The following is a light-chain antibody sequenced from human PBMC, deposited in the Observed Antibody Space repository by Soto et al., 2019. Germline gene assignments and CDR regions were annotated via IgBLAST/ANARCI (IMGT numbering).Light chain of an antibody. CDR2: SNN. CDR1: SATIGSNT. V-gene: IGLV1-44*01. CDR3: AAWDDSLNRHV. J-gene: IGLJ1*01. Sequence: SVLNHPPSASGTPGPGVSIPFSGGSATIGSNTVNWYQQLPGTAPKLLIYSNNQRPSGVPDRFSGSKSGTSASLAISGLQSEDEADYYGAAWDDSLNRHVFGTGTKLPV.